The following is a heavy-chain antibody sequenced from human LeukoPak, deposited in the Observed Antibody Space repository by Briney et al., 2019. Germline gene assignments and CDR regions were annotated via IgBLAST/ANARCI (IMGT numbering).Heavy chain of an antibody. J-gene: IGHJ4*02. CDR2: MNPNSGNA. CDR1: GYTFTSYD. CDR3: ARCSSTSCPHDS. V-gene: IGHV1-8*01. D-gene: IGHD2-2*01. Sequence: VASVKVSCKASGYTFTSYDINWVRQATGQGLEWMGWMNPNSGNAGYAQKFQGRVTMTRNTSISTAYMELSSLRSDDTAVYYCARCSSTSCPHDSWGRGTLVTVPS.